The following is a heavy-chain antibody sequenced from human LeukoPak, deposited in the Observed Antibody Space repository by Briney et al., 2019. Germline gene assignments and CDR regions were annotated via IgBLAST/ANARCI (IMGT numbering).Heavy chain of an antibody. D-gene: IGHD3-22*01. CDR2: IKQDGSEK. V-gene: IGHV3-7*01. J-gene: IGHJ3*02. CDR3: AREAVDYDSSNDAFDI. CDR1: GFTFSSYS. Sequence: GGSLRLSCAASGFTFSSYSMSWVRQAPGKGLEWVANIKQDGSEKYYVDSVKGRFTISRDNAKNSLYLQMNSLRAEDTAVYYCAREAVDYDSSNDAFDIWGQGTMVTVSS.